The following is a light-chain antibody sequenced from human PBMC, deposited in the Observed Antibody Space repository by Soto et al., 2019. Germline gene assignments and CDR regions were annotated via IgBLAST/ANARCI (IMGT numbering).Light chain of an antibody. J-gene: IGLJ3*02. CDR1: NSDIGRYNF. CDR2: EVG. V-gene: IGLV2-14*01. Sequence: QSVLTQPASVSGSPGQSITISCTGSNSDIGRYNFISWYQQHPGKAPKLMIYEVGNWPSGVSNRFSGSKSGNTASLTISGLQSGDEAVYYCSSYTTTTTLVFGGGTKVTVL. CDR3: SSYTTTTTLV.